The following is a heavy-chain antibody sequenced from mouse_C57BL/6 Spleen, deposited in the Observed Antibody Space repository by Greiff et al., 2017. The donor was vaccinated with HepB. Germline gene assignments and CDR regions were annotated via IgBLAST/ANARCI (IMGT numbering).Heavy chain of an antibody. CDR3: ARANWDDLDY. J-gene: IGHJ2*01. Sequence: QVQLQQPGAELVMPGASVKLSCKASGYTFTSYWMHWVKQRPGQGLEWIGEIDPSDSYTNYNQKFKGKSTLTADKSSSTAYMQLSSLTSEDSAVYYCARANWDDLDYWGQGTTLTVSS. CDR2: IDPSDSYT. V-gene: IGHV1-69*01. D-gene: IGHD4-1*01. CDR1: GYTFTSYW.